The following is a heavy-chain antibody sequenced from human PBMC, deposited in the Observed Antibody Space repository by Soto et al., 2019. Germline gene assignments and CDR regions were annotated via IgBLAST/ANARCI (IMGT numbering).Heavy chain of an antibody. CDR1: GFTFSSYA. D-gene: IGHD3-22*01. CDR2: ISGSGGST. V-gene: IGHV3-23*01. Sequence: GESLKISCAASGFTFSSYAMSWVRQAPGKGLEWVSAISGSGGSTYYADSVKGRFTISRDNSKNTLYLQMNSLRAEDTAVYYCATSPTITMIVVVLYYFDYWGQGTLVTVSS. J-gene: IGHJ4*02. CDR3: ATSPTITMIVVVLYYFDY.